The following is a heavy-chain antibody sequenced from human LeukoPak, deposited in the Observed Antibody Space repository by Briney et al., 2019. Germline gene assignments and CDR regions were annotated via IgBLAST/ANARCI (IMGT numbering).Heavy chain of an antibody. D-gene: IGHD1-26*01. CDR1: GHSISSGYY. CDR3: ARVWSGSYYRAFDY. V-gene: IGHV4-38-2*02. Sequence: SETLSLTCTVSGHSISSGYYWGWIRQPPGKGLEWIGSIYHSGSTYYNPSLKSRVTISVDTSKNQFSLKLSSVTAADTAVYYCARVWSGSYYRAFDYWGQGTLVTVSS. J-gene: IGHJ4*02. CDR2: IYHSGST.